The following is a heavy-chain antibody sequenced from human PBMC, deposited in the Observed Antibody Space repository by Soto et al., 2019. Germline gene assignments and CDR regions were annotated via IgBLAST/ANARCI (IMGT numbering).Heavy chain of an antibody. CDR1: GFTFSSYS. CDR2: ISSSSSYI. CDR3: ARESPGKAVGFSPLHY. J-gene: IGHJ4*02. Sequence: PGGSLRLSCAASGFTFSSYSMNWVRQAPGKGLEWVSSISSSSSYIYYADSVKGRFTISRDNAKNSLYLQMNSLRAEDTAVYYCARESPGKAVGFSPLHYWGQGTRGTVSP. D-gene: IGHD6-19*01. V-gene: IGHV3-21*01.